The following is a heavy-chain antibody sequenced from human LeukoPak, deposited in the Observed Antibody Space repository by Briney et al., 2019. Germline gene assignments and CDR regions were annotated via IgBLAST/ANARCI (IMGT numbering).Heavy chain of an antibody. CDR3: TRASRGYSYGFAEY. CDR1: GSSISSYY. J-gene: IGHJ4*02. D-gene: IGHD5-18*01. V-gene: IGHV4-59*01. Sequence: SETLSLTCTVSGSSISSYYWSWIRQPPGKGLEWIGYMYFGGSSNYNPSLKSRVTISVDTSKNQLSLNLNSVTAADTAVYYCTRASRGYSYGFAEYWGQGTLVTVSS. CDR2: MYFGGSS.